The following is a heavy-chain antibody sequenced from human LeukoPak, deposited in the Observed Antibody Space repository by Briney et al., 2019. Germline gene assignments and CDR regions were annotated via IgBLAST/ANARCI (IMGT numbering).Heavy chain of an antibody. CDR1: GYTFTSYA. J-gene: IGHJ4*02. V-gene: IGHV1-3*01. Sequence: ASVKVSCKASGYTFTSYAMHWVRQAPGQRLEWMGWINAGNGNTKYSQKFQGRVTITRDTSASTAYMELSSLRPEDTAVYYCARLTSWSYYFDYWGQGTLVTVSS. CDR2: INAGNGNT. CDR3: ARLTSWSYYFDY. D-gene: IGHD1-26*01.